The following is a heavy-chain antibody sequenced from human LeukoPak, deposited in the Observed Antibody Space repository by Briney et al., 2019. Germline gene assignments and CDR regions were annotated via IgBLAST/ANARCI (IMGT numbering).Heavy chain of an antibody. J-gene: IGHJ3*02. Sequence: SETLSLTCAVYGGSFSGYYWSWIRQPPGKGLEWIGEINHSGSTNCNPSLKSRVTISVDTSKNQFSLKLSSVTAADTAVYYCARVNYGSGSYHAFDIWGQGTMVTVSS. CDR2: INHSGST. CDR1: GGSFSGYY. V-gene: IGHV4-34*01. D-gene: IGHD3-10*01. CDR3: ARVNYGSGSYHAFDI.